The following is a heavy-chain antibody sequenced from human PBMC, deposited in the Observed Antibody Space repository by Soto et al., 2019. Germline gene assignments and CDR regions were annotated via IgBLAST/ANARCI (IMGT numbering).Heavy chain of an antibody. Sequence: QLQLVQSGTELKKPGSSVKVSCKASGGSFSTYSITWVRQAPGQGPEWMGRIIPMLDITDYEQKFQGRVTTTADKPTSTAYMELIRLTSEDTAVYYCAQDVGDLGQGTLVTVSS. CDR3: AQDVGD. J-gene: IGHJ1*01. CDR1: GGSFSTYS. V-gene: IGHV1-69*04. CDR2: IIPMLDIT. D-gene: IGHD1-26*01.